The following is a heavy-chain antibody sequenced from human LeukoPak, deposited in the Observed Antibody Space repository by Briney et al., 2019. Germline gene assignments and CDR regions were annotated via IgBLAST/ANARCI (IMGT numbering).Heavy chain of an antibody. CDR3: TRRGYRYGYVDY. D-gene: IGHD5-18*01. CDR1: GGSISSSSYY. CDR2: IYYSGST. Sequence: ASETLSLTCTVSGGSISSSSYYWGWIRQPPGKGLEWIGSIYYSGSTYYNPSLKSRVTISVDTSKNQFSLKLSSVTAADTAVYYCTRRGYRYGYVDYWGQGTLVTVSS. J-gene: IGHJ4*02. V-gene: IGHV4-39*07.